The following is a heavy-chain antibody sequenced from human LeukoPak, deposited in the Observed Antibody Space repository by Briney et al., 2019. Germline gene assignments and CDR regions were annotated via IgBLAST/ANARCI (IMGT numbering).Heavy chain of an antibody. CDR3: AKGWTFDVVVVAATIDY. Sequence: GGSLRLSCAASGFTFSSYAMSWVRQAPGKGLEWVSAIRGSGGSTYYADSVKGRFTISRDNSKNTLYLQMNSLRAEDTAVYYCAKGWTFDVVVVAATIDYWGQGTLVTVSS. D-gene: IGHD2-15*01. CDR2: IRGSGGST. J-gene: IGHJ4*02. CDR1: GFTFSSYA. V-gene: IGHV3-23*01.